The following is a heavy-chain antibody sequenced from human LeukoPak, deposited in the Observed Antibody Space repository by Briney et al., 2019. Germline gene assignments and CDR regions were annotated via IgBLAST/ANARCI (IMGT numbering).Heavy chain of an antibody. D-gene: IGHD4-17*01. CDR3: ASNDYRDEGIDS. CDR2: ISYSGPHM. CDR1: GFAFSRYS. Sequence: GGSLRLSCAASGFAFSRYSLNWVRQAPGKGLEWVSSISYSGPHMFYADSVRGRFTISRDNAENSLFLQMNSLRAEDTAVYFCASNDYRDEGIDSWGQGTLVTVSS. J-gene: IGHJ4*02. V-gene: IGHV3-21*01.